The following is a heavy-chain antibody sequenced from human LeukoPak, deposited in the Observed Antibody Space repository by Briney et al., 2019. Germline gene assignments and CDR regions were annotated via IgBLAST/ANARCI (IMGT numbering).Heavy chain of an antibody. CDR3: ASPGLGSTTRLALDI. CDR2: IYSGGST. D-gene: IGHD2-2*01. J-gene: IGHJ3*02. Sequence: GGSLRLSCAASGFTVSSNYMSWVRQAPGKGLEWVSVIYSGGSTYYADSVKGRFTISRDNSKNTLYLQMNSLRAEDTAVYYCASPGLGSTTRLALDIWGQGTMVTVSS. CDR1: GFTVSSNY. V-gene: IGHV3-53*01.